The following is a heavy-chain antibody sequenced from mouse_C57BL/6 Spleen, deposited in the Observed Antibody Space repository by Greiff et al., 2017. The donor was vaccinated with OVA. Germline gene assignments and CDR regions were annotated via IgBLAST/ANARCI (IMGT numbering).Heavy chain of an antibody. J-gene: IGHJ1*03. Sequence: EVKVVESGGGLVKPGGSLKLSCAASGFTFSSYAMSWVRQTPGKRLEWVATISDGGSYTYYPENVKGRFTISRDNAKNNLYLQMSHLKSEDTAMYYCARDGGLRQDWYVDVWGTGTTVTVSS. D-gene: IGHD2-4*01. CDR2: ISDGGSYT. CDR3: ARDGGLRQDWYVDV. CDR1: GFTFSSYA. V-gene: IGHV5-4*01.